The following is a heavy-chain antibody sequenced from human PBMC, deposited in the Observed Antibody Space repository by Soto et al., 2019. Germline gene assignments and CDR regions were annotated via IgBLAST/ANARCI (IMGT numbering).Heavy chain of an antibody. V-gene: IGHV1-18*01. CDR3: ARDGVITMVRGVRGWFDP. CDR2: ISAYNGNT. D-gene: IGHD3-10*01. Sequence: ASVKVSCKASGYTFTSYGISWGRQAPGQGLEWMGWISAYNGNTNYAQKLQGRVTMTTDTSTSTAYMELRSLRSDDTAVYYCARDGVITMVRGVRGWFDPWGQGTLVTVSS. J-gene: IGHJ5*02. CDR1: GYTFTSYG.